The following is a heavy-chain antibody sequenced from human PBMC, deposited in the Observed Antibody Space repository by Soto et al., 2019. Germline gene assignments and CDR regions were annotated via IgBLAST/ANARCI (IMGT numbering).Heavy chain of an antibody. CDR3: AKEYEYSSGWERIDY. V-gene: IGHV3-23*01. J-gene: IGHJ4*02. CDR1: GFTFSSYA. CDR2: ISGSGGST. Sequence: LRLSCAASGFTFSSYAMSWVRQAPGKGLEWVSAISGSGGSTYHADSVKGRFTISRDNSKSTLYLQMNSLRAEDTAVYYCAKEYEYSSGWERIDYWGQGTLVTVSS. D-gene: IGHD6-19*01.